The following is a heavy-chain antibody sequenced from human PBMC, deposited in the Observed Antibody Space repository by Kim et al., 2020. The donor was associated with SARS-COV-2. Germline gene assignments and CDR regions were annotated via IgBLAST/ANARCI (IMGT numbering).Heavy chain of an antibody. CDR3: ARDYYGWGGDGWYFDL. D-gene: IGHD3-16*01. V-gene: IGHV4-59*13. J-gene: IGHJ2*01. CDR2: IYYSGST. Sequence: SETLSLTCTVSGGSISSYYWSWIRQPPGKGLEWIGYIYYSGSTNYNPSLKSRVTISVDTSKNQFSLKLSSVTAADTAVYYCARDYYGWGGDGWYFDLWGRGTLVTASS. CDR1: GGSISSYY.